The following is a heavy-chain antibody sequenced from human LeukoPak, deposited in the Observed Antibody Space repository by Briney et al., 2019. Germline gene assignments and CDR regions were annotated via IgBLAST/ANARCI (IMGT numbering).Heavy chain of an antibody. CDR3: ARDAVRTTMMSSVLGVGNWFDP. Sequence: GGSLRLSCAASGFTFRLYNLNWVRQAPGKGLEWVSSISSSSSDIYYADSVKGRFTISRDNAKNSLYLQMNSLRAEDTAVYYCARDAVRTTMMSSVLGVGNWFDPRGQGTLVTVSS. J-gene: IGHJ5*02. CDR2: ISSSSSDI. V-gene: IGHV3-21*01. D-gene: IGHD3-22*01. CDR1: GFTFRLYN.